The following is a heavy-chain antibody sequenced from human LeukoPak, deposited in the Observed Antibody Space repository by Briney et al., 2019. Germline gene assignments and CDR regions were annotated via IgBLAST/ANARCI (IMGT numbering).Heavy chain of an antibody. V-gene: IGHV4-30-2*01. D-gene: IGHD2-15*01. Sequence: SETLSLTCAVSGASISSGGYSWSWIRQPRGKGLEWIGYIYHSGSTYYNPSLKSRVTISVDRSKNQFSLKLSSVTAADTAVYYCATGQGSHDAFDKWGQGTMVTVSS. J-gene: IGHJ3*02. CDR3: ATGQGSHDAFDK. CDR2: IYHSGST. CDR1: GASISSGGYS.